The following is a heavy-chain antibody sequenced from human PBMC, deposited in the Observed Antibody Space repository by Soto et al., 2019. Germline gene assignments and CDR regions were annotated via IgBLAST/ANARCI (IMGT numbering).Heavy chain of an antibody. V-gene: IGHV3-23*01. J-gene: IGHJ4*02. CDR1: GFTFSSYD. CDR3: AKRYCSGAGCALFDH. Sequence: EVQLLESGGGLVQPGGSLRLSCVDSGFTFSSYDMTWVRQAPGKGLEWVSTVSKTGLTTYYADSVKGRFTISRDNSKNTLSLQMNSLRAEDTALYYCAKRYCSGAGCALFDHWGQGTLVTVSS. D-gene: IGHD2-15*01. CDR2: VSKTGLTT.